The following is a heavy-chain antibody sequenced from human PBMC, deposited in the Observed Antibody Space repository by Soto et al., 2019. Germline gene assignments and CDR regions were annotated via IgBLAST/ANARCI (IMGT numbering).Heavy chain of an antibody. J-gene: IGHJ6*02. CDR3: ARQRNRIAAAGTSAYYYYGMDV. D-gene: IGHD6-13*01. CDR1: GYSFSSYW. CDR2: IYPGDSDT. Sequence: GESLKISCKGSGYSFSSYWIGWVRQMPGKGLEWMGIIYPGDSDTRYSPSFQGQVTISADKSISTAYLQWSSLKASDTAMYYCARQRNRIAAAGTSAYYYYGMDVWGQGTTVTVSS. V-gene: IGHV5-51*01.